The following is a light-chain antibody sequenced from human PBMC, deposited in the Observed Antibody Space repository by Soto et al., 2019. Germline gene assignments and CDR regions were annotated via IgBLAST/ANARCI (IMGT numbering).Light chain of an antibody. V-gene: IGKV3-11*01. Sequence: EIVLTQSPATLSLFPGERATLSCRASQSVSSALAWFKQKPGQAPRLLIYDASNRATDTPARFSGSGSGTDFTLTISSLDPEDFAVYYCQQRSDWPSTFGQGTKVEIK. CDR3: QQRSDWPST. J-gene: IGKJ1*01. CDR2: DAS. CDR1: QSVSSA.